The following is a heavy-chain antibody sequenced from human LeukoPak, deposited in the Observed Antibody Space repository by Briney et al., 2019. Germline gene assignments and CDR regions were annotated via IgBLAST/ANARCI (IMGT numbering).Heavy chain of an antibody. CDR2: ISSSADTI. D-gene: IGHD3-3*01. J-gene: IGHJ4*02. CDR1: GFTFSSYS. V-gene: IGHV3-48*04. Sequence: GGSLRLSCAASGFTFSSYSMSWIRQAPGKGLEWVSYISSSADTIHYADSVQGRFTVSRDNAKNSLYLQMNILGAEDTAVYYCATSNKTLWSGYNDYWGQGTLVTVSS. CDR3: ATSNKTLWSGYNDY.